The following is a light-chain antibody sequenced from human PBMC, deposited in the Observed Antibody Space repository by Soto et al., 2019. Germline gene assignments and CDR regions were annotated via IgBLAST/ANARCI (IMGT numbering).Light chain of an antibody. CDR2: DAS. Sequence: EIVLTQSPATLSLSPGERASLSCRASSSVSSYLAWYQQKPGQAPRLHIYDASNRATGIPARFSGSGSGTDFTLTISSLEPEDFAVYYCQHRSNWPWTFGQGTKVEIK. CDR1: SSVSSY. J-gene: IGKJ1*01. CDR3: QHRSNWPWT. V-gene: IGKV3-11*01.